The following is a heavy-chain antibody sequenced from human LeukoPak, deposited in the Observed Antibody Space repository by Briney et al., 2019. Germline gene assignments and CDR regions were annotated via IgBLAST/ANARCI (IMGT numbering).Heavy chain of an antibody. J-gene: IGHJ6*03. CDR1: DDSITSPNYY. CDR2: IYPSGNT. V-gene: IGHV4-61*02. D-gene: IGHD3-10*01. CDR3: AREDSGSYYNFYYFYMDV. Sequence: PSETLSLTCTVSDDSITSPNYYWSWVRQPAGKGLEWIGRIYPSGNTNYNPSLKSRVTLSVDTSKTQFYLSLSPVTAADTAVYYCAREDSGSYYNFYYFYMDVWGKGTTVTISS.